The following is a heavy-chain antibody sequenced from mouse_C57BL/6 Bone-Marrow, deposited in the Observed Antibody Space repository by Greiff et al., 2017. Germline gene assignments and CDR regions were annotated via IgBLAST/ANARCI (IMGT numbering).Heavy chain of an antibody. CDR2: IYPGDGDT. CDR3: ATYYYGSSYGY. Sequence: QVQLQQSGPELVKPGASVKISCKASGYAFSSSWMNWVKQRPGTGLEWIGRIYPGDGDTNYNGKFKGKATLTADKSSSTAYMQLSSLTSEDSAVYFCATYYYGSSYGYWGQGTTLTVSS. V-gene: IGHV1-82*01. D-gene: IGHD1-1*01. CDR1: GYAFSSSW. J-gene: IGHJ2*01.